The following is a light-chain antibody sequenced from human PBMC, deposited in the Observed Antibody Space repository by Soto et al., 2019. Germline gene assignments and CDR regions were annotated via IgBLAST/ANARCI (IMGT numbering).Light chain of an antibody. J-gene: IGLJ1*01. V-gene: IGLV2-11*01. CDR2: DVS. CDR3: CSYAGSYIPYV. Sequence: QSALTQPRSVSGSPGQSVTISCTGTSSDVGGYNYVSWYQQHPGKAPKLMIYDVSKQPSGVPDRFSGSKSGNTASLTISGLQAEDEADYYCCSYAGSYIPYVFGTGTKVTVL. CDR1: SSDVGGYNY.